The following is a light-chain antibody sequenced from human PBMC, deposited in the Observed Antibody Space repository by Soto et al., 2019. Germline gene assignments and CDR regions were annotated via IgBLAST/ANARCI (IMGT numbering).Light chain of an antibody. CDR3: SSYTSSSTLGV. V-gene: IGLV2-14*01. CDR1: SSDVGGYNY. Sequence: QPALTQPASVSGSPGQSITISCTGTSSDVGGYNYVSWYQQHPGKAPNLMIYDVSNRPSGVSNRFSGSKSGNTASLTISGLQAEDEADYYCSSYTSSSTLGVFGTGTKVTVL. CDR2: DVS. J-gene: IGLJ1*01.